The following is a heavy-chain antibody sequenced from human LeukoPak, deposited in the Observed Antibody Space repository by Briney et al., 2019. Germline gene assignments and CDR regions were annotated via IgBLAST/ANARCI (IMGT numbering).Heavy chain of an antibody. D-gene: IGHD3-3*01. CDR3: ARGPYDFWSGYYKAYFDY. J-gene: IGHJ4*02. V-gene: IGHV4-34*01. CDR1: GGSFSGYY. Sequence: KPSETLSLTCAVYGGSFSGYYWSWLPQPPGKGLEWIGEINHSGSTNYSPSLKSRVTISVDTSKNQFSLKLSSVTAADTAVYYCARGPYDFWSGYYKAYFDYWGQGTLVTVSS. CDR2: INHSGST.